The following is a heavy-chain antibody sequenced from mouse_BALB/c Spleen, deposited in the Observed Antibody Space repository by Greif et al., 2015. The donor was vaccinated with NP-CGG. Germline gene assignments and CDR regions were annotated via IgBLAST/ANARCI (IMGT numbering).Heavy chain of an antibody. CDR3: ARGDGNYVDYFDY. Sequence: VQLKESGAELVKPGASVRLSCTASGFNIKDTYMHWVKQRPEQGLEWIGRIDPANGNTKYDPKFQGKATITADTSSNTAYLQLSSLTSEDTAVYYCARGDGNYVDYFDYWGQGTTLTVSS. CDR2: IDPANGNT. CDR1: GFNIKDTY. D-gene: IGHD2-1*01. V-gene: IGHV14-3*02. J-gene: IGHJ2*01.